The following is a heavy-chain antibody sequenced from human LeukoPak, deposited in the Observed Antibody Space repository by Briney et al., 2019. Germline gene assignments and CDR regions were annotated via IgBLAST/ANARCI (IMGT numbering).Heavy chain of an antibody. CDR3: ARVGAYCPNGVVLCRPTAENNWFDP. V-gene: IGHV1-69*01. J-gene: IGHJ5*02. CDR2: IIPIFGTA. Sequence: SVKVSCKASGGTFSSYAISWVRQAPGQGLEWMGGIIPIFGTANYAQKFQGRVTITADDSTSTAYMEMSSLRSEDTAVYYCARVGAYCPNGVVLCRPTAENNWFDPWGQGTLVTVSS. CDR1: GGTFSSYA. D-gene: IGHD2-8*01.